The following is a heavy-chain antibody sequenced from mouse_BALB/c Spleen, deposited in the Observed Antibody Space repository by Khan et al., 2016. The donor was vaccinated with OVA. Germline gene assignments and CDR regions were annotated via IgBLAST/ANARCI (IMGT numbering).Heavy chain of an antibody. CDR3: ARVNYYGYAMDY. CDR2: ISYSDST. Sequence: EVQLQESGPGLVKPSQSLSLTCTVTGYSITSNYAWNWLRQFPGNKLEWMGFISYSDSTSYNPSLKSRISITRDTSKNQFSVQFNSMTTEDTDTYCCARVNYYGYAMDYWGQGTSVTVSS. CDR1: GYSITSNYA. D-gene: IGHD1-1*01. J-gene: IGHJ4*01. V-gene: IGHV3-2*02.